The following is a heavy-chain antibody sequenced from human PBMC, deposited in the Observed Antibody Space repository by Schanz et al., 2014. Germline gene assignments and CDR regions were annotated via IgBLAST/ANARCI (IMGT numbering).Heavy chain of an antibody. J-gene: IGHJ5*02. CDR2: FIPILDVG. D-gene: IGHD6-25*01. V-gene: IGHV1-69*02. CDR1: GYTFTSDS. CDR3: ARGQRRTIGRPFGP. Sequence: QVQLVQSGAEVKKPGSSVKVSCKASGYTFTSDSMHWVRQAPGQGLEWVGRFIPILDVGNYAQQFQGRVTFTADKSTNTAYMELSSLTSEDTAVYYCARGQRRTIGRPFGPWGQGTLVTVSS.